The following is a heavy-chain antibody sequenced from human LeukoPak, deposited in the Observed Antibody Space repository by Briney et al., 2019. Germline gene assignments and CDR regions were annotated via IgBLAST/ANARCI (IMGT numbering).Heavy chain of an antibody. CDR1: GGSISSYY. Sequence: SETLSLTCTVSGGSISSYYWSWIRQPAGKGLEWIGRIYTSGSTNYNPSLKSRVTMSVDTSKNQFSLKLSSVTAADTAVYYCAREAGLVVNYYYYMDVWGKGTTVTVSS. J-gene: IGHJ6*03. CDR3: AREAGLVVNYYYYMDV. CDR2: IYTSGST. V-gene: IGHV4-4*07. D-gene: IGHD2-21*01.